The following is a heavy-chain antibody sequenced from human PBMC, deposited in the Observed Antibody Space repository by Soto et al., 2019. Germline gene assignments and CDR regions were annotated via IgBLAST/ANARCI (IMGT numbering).Heavy chain of an antibody. J-gene: IGHJ5*02. D-gene: IGHD1-26*01. Sequence: GPSVKVSCKAFGGNFTNYGISWVRQAPGQGLEWMGGIIPLFGTTNYAQKFRGRVTVTADESTSTVYMELNSLRSEDTAIYYCARAHGTSWYNWFDPWGQGXLVTVS. CDR1: GGNFTNYG. CDR2: IIPLFGTT. CDR3: ARAHGTSWYNWFDP. V-gene: IGHV1-69*13.